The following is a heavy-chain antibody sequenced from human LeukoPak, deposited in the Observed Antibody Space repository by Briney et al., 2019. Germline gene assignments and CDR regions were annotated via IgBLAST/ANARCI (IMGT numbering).Heavy chain of an antibody. CDR2: INPNSGDT. D-gene: IGHD3-3*01. CDR1: GYTLTGYY. CDR3: ARPNYDFWSGYRHYFDY. V-gene: IGHV1-2*02. J-gene: IGHJ4*02. Sequence: ASVKVSCKASGYTLTGYYIHWVRQAPGQGLEWMGWINPNSGDTNYAQKFQGRVTMTRDTSINTAYMELSRLRSDDTAVYYCARPNYDFWSGYRHYFDYWGQGTLVTVSS.